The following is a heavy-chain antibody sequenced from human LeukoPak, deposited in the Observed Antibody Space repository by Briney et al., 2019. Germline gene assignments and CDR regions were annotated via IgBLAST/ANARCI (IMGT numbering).Heavy chain of an antibody. J-gene: IGHJ6*02. CDR1: GYTFTRYY. CDR2: INPNSGGT. V-gene: IGHV1-2*02. Sequence: ASVKVSCKASGYTFTRYYMHWVRQAPGQGLEWMGWINPNSGGTNYAQKFQGRVTMTRDTSISTAYMELSRLRSDDTAVYYCARAGFGELPSYGMDVWGQGTTVTVSS. CDR3: ARAGFGELPSYGMDV. D-gene: IGHD3-10*01.